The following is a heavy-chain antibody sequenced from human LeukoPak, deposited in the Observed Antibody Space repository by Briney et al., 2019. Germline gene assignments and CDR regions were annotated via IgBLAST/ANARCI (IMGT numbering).Heavy chain of an antibody. Sequence: SETLSLTRTVSGGSISSYYWSWVRQPPGKGLEWIGYIYYSGNTNYNPSLKSRVTISVDTSKNQFSLKLSSVTAADTAVYYCARGQWGYYVILTGSGLSWFDPWGQGTLVTVSS. CDR2: IYYSGNT. D-gene: IGHD3-9*01. V-gene: IGHV4-59*12. CDR1: GGSISSYY. J-gene: IGHJ5*02. CDR3: ARGQWGYYVILTGSGLSWFDP.